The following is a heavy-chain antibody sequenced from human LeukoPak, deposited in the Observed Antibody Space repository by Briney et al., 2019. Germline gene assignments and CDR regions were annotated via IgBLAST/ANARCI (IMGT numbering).Heavy chain of an antibody. CDR3: ARETYYYFDY. CDR1: GGSISSYY. Sequence: SETLSLTCTVSGGSISSYYWSWIRQPPGKGLEWIGYIYYSGSTNYNPSLKSRVTISVDTSKNQFSLKLSSVTAADTAVYCCARETYYYFDYWGQGTLVTVSS. CDR2: IYYSGST. V-gene: IGHV4-59*01. J-gene: IGHJ4*02. D-gene: IGHD2-8*01.